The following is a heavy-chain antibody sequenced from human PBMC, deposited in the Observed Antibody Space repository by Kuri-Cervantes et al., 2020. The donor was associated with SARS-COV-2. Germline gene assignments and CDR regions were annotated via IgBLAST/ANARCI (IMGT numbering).Heavy chain of an antibody. V-gene: IGHV3-30*03. J-gene: IGHJ4*02. CDR2: ISYDGSNK. CDR3: ALETFDY. CDR1: GFTFSSYG. Sequence: GESLKISCAASGFTFSSYGMHWVRQAPGKGLEWVAVISYDGSNKYYADSVKGRFTISRDNSKNTVYLQMNSLRTEDTAVYYCALETFDYWGQGTLVTVSS.